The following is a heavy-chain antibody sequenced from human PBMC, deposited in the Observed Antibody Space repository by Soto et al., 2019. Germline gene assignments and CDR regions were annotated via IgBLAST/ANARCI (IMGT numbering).Heavy chain of an antibody. J-gene: IGHJ4*02. CDR3: ASNSYRRPRLAFYYFDL. D-gene: IGHD2-2*01. CDR1: GFSVSTNY. Sequence: EVQLMESGGGLVQPGGSLKLSCAASGFSVSTNYMSWVRQAPGKGLEWVSIIHRGGDTYYADSVKGRFTISRDNPKNTLYLQMNSLRADDTAVYYCASNSYRRPRLAFYYFDLWGRGTLATVSS. CDR2: IHRGGDT. V-gene: IGHV3-66*01.